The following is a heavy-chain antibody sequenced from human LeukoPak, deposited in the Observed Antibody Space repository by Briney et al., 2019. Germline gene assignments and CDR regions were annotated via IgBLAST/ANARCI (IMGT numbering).Heavy chain of an antibody. D-gene: IGHD3-9*01. CDR3: ARSPLDILTGLDY. J-gene: IGHJ4*02. Sequence: PSQTLSLTCAVSGGSISSGGYSWSWIRQPPGKGLEWIGYNYHSGSTYYNPSLKSRVTISVDRSKNQFSLKLSSVTAADTAVYYCARSPLDILTGLDYWGQGTLVTVSS. CDR2: NYHSGST. V-gene: IGHV4-30-2*01. CDR1: GGSISSGGYS.